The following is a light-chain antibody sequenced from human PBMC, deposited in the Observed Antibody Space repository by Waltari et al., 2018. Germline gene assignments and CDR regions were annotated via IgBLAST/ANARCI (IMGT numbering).Light chain of an antibody. V-gene: IGKV3-15*01. CDR2: GAS. J-gene: IGKJ5*01. Sequence: EIMMTQSPATLSVSPGDRATLSCRASQSINSKVAWYQQKPGHTPRLLIYGASTRATGISARFSGSGSGTECTLTIRSLQSEDVALYSCQQYDNWPPVFGQGTRLEIK. CDR1: QSINSK. CDR3: QQYDNWPPV.